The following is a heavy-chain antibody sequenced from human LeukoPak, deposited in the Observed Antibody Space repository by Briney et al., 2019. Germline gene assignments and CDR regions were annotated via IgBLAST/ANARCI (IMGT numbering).Heavy chain of an antibody. J-gene: IGHJ4*02. D-gene: IGHD3-3*01. CDR1: GGSISSGSYY. V-gene: IGHV4-61*02. CDR2: IYTSGST. Sequence: SETLSLTCTVSGGSISSGSYYWRWIRQPTGKGLEWIGRIYTSGSTNYNPSLESRVTISVDTSKNQFSLKLSSVTAADTAVYYCARAAYDFWSGYYFDYWGQGTLVTVSS. CDR3: ARAAYDFWSGYYFDY.